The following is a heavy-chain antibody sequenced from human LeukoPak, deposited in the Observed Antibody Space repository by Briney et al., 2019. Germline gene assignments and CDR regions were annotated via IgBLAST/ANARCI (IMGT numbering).Heavy chain of an antibody. CDR2: IRYDGSNK. CDR1: GFTFSTYD. J-gene: IGHJ4*02. Sequence: GRSLRLSCAASGFTFSTYDLYWVRQAPGKGMEWVAIIRYDGSNKDYADSAKGRVTISRDNSKNTLYLQMKSLRAEDTAVYYCAREGSPRSAVAGTLAYWGQGTLVTVSS. V-gene: IGHV3-33*01. CDR3: AREGSPRSAVAGTLAY. D-gene: IGHD6-19*01.